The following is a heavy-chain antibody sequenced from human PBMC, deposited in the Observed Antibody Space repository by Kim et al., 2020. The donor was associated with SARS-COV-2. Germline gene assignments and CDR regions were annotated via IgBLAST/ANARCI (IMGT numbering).Heavy chain of an antibody. CDR3: ARGGGLSMIVASGLWFDP. J-gene: IGHJ5*02. CDR2: INHSGST. V-gene: IGHV4-34*01. D-gene: IGHD3-22*01. CDR1: GGSFSGYY. Sequence: SETLSLTCAVYGGSFSGYYWSWIRQPPGKGLEWIGEINHSGSTNYNPSLKSRVTISVDTSKNQFSLKLSSVTAADTAVYYCARGGGLSMIVASGLWFDPWGQGTLVTVSS.